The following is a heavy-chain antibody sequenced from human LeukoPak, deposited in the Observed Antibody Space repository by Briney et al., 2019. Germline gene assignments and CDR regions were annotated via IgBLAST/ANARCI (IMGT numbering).Heavy chain of an antibody. D-gene: IGHD2-15*01. CDR2: INSDGSST. V-gene: IGHV3-74*01. CDR3: ARRINYYYGMDV. CDR1: GFTFSSYW. J-gene: IGHJ6*02. Sequence: PGGSLRLSCAASGFTFSSYWMHWVRHAPGKGLVWVSRINSDGSSTSYADSVKGRFTISRDNAKNTLYLQMNSLRAEDTAVYYCARRINYYYGMDVWGQGTTVTVSS.